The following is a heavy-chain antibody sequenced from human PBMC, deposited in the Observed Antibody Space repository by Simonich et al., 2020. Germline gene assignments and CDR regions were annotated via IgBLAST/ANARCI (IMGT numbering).Heavy chain of an antibody. CDR1: GYTFTGYY. CDR3: ASSKLATIDY. V-gene: IGHV1-2*02. D-gene: IGHD5-12*01. CDR2: INPNSGGK. Sequence: QVQLVQSGAEVKKPGASVKVSCKASGYTFTGYYMHWVRQAPGQGLEWMGWINPNSGGKNYAQKFQCRVTMTRDTSISTAYMELSRLRSDDTAVYYCASSKLATIDYWGQGTLVTVSS. J-gene: IGHJ4*02.